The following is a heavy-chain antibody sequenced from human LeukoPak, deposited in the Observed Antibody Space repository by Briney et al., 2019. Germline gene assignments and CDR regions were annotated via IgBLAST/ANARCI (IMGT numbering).Heavy chain of an antibody. V-gene: IGHV3-48*01. CDR2: ITTSSSSI. CDR1: GFTISIYN. J-gene: IGHJ4*02. D-gene: IGHD4-17*01. CDR3: ARWARTVTTAQRYFDY. Sequence: GGSLRLSCAASGFTISIYNMNWVRQAPRKGLEWVSYITTSSSSIYYADSVKGRFTISRDNSKNTLYLQMNSLRAEDTAVYYCARWARTVTTAQRYFDYWGQGTLVTVSS.